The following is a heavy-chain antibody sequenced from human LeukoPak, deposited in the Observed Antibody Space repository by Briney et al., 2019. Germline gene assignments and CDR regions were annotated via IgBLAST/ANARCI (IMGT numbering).Heavy chain of an antibody. D-gene: IGHD3-3*01. CDR2: ISGSGGST. CDR3: AKEAPYYDFWSGPRMYMDV. Sequence: GGSLRLSCAASGFTFSSYAMSWVRQAPGKGLEWVSAISGSGGSTYYADSVKGRFTISRDNSKNTLYLQMNSLRAEDTAVYYCAKEAPYYDFWSGPRMYMDVWGQGTTVTVSS. V-gene: IGHV3-23*01. J-gene: IGHJ6*02. CDR1: GFTFSSYA.